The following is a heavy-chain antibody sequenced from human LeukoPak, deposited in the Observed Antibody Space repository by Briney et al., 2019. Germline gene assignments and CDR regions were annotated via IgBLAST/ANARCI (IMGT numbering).Heavy chain of an antibody. CDR2: FGGSGGTI. V-gene: IGHV3-23*01. CDR1: GFTFSTYA. Sequence: GGSLRLSCAASGFTFSTYAMSWVRQAPGKGLEWVSHFGGSGGTIYYADSVKGRFTISRDNSKDTLYLQMNSLRAEDTAVYYCAKSDCGGDCRLLDYWGQGTLVTVSS. D-gene: IGHD2-21*02. CDR3: AKSDCGGDCRLLDY. J-gene: IGHJ4*02.